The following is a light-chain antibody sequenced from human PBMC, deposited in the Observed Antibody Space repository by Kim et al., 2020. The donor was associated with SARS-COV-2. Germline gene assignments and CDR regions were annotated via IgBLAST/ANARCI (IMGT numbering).Light chain of an antibody. Sequence: ATVTLSCSYNTGAVTSCYYPYCYQLKPEQAPRSMIHTASGRPSGTPARFSGSLLGGKAALTLSGVQPEDEAEYYCLLYYGGVWVFGGGTQLTVL. J-gene: IGLJ3*02. V-gene: IGLV7-43*01. CDR2: TAS. CDR3: LLYYGGVWV. CDR1: TGAVTSCYY.